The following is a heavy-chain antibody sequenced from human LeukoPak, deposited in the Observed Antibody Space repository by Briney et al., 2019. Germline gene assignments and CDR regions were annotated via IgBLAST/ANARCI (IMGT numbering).Heavy chain of an antibody. D-gene: IGHD3-3*01. CDR2: IFYSGRT. V-gene: IGHV4-39*01. J-gene: IGHJ4*02. Sequence: SETLSLTCSVSGGSIICSTYYWGWIRQPPGKGLEWIGSIFYSGRTYYNPSLKSRVTISADTSRNQFSLKLYSVTAADTAVYYCARLWSGLRPPDYWGQGTLVTVSS. CDR1: GGSIICSTYY. CDR3: ARLWSGLRPPDY.